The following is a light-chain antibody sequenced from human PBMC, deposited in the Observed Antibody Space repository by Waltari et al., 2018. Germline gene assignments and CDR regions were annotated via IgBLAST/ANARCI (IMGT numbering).Light chain of an antibody. CDR1: QSIRSTY. Sequence: EIVLTQSPGTLSLSPGERATLSCRASQSIRSTYLAWYRQKPGQAPRLLRSGASTRATGVPDRFSGSVSGTDFTLTISRLEPEDFAVYYCQQYGHSPTWTFGQGTKVEIK. CDR2: GAS. J-gene: IGKJ1*01. V-gene: IGKV3-20*01. CDR3: QQYGHSPTWT.